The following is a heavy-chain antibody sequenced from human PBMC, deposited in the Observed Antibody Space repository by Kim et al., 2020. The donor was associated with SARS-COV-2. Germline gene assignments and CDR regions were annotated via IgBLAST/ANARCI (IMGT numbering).Heavy chain of an antibody. D-gene: IGHD1-26*01. J-gene: IGHJ4*02. CDR2: SDT. CDR3: ARVEELPDY. Sequence: SDTRYSPSFKGQVTISADKSIGTAYLQWSSLKASDTAMYYCARVEELPDYWGQGTLVTVSS. V-gene: IGHV5-51*01.